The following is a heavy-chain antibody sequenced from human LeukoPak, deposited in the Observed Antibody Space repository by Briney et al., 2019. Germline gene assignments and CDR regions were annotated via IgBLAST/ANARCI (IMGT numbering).Heavy chain of an antibody. CDR1: GYSFTSYW. D-gene: IGHD1-7*01. J-gene: IGHJ4*02. V-gene: IGHV5-51*01. Sequence: GESLKISCKGSGYSFTSYWIGWVRQMPGKGLEWMGVIYGADYTTIYSPPFHGQITISADKSISTAYLQWTSLKASDTPMYYCARRPAGTRTFDYWGQGALVTVSS. CDR2: IYGADYTT. CDR3: ARRPAGTRTFDY.